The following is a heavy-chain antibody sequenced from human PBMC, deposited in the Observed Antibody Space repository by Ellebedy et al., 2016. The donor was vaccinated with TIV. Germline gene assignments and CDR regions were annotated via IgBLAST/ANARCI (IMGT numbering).Heavy chain of an antibody. Sequence: ASVKVSCKASGYTFSNYFIHWVRQAPGQGLEWMGLINPRSGETNYAQRLQGKVTMTRDTSTSTVYMELSSLRSEDSAVYYCVTFSGSSGSFDHWGQGTLVAVSS. CDR3: VTFSGSSGSFDH. J-gene: IGHJ4*02. V-gene: IGHV1-46*04. CDR2: INPRSGET. D-gene: IGHD3-22*01. CDR1: GYTFSNYF.